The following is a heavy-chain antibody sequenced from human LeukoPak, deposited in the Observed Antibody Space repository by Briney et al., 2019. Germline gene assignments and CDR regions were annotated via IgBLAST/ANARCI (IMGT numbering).Heavy chain of an antibody. Sequence: GGSLRLSCVASGFSFSSYPMNWVRQAPGKGLEWVSHINSDTNITPYTASVSGRFTISRDNAKNSLYLQMDSLRVEDTAFYYCARDLAYSRLDYWGQGMLVTVSS. CDR2: INSDTNIT. J-gene: IGHJ4*02. V-gene: IGHV3-48*04. CDR1: GFSFSSYP. CDR3: ARDLAYSRLDY. D-gene: IGHD5-18*01.